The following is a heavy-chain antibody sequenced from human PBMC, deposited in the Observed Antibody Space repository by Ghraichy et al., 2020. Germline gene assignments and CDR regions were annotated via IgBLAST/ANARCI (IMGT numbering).Heavy chain of an antibody. CDR3: ARESSSAYSAYDY. CDR1: GFTFTNHY. J-gene: IGHJ4*02. Sequence: GGSLRLSCVASGFTFTNHYMTWVRQAPGKGLEWVANIKQDVRDKFYVDSVKGRFTISRDNAENSLFLQMNSLRAEDTAVYYCARESSSAYSAYDYWGQGTLVTVSS. CDR2: IKQDVRDK. V-gene: IGHV3-7*03. D-gene: IGHD5-12*01.